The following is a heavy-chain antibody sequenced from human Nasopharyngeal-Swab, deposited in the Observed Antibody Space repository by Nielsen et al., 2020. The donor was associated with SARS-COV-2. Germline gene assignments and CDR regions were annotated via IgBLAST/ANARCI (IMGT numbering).Heavy chain of an antibody. CDR2: ISSSSTTM. V-gene: IGHV3-48*02. Sequence: GGSLRLSCSVSGLTFSSYAMNWVRQAPGKGLEWISYISSSSTTMSYADSVEDRFTISRDNAKNSLYLEMNRLRDKDTAIYYCTTSLLSMHYWGQGILVTVSS. D-gene: IGHD2/OR15-2a*01. J-gene: IGHJ4*02. CDR1: GLTFSSYA. CDR3: TTSLLSMHY.